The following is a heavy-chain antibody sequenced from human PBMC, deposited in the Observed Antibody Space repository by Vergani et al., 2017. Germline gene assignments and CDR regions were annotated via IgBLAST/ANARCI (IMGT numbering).Heavy chain of an antibody. D-gene: IGHD3-10*01. J-gene: IGHJ4*02. Sequence: EVQLVESGGVVVQPGGSLRLSCAASGFTFDDYTMHWVRQAPGKGLEWVSLISWDGGSTYYADSVKGRFTISRDNNKNSLYLQMNSLRTEDTALYYCAKKWGGAGSYYNSPPDYWGQGTLVTVSS. CDR1: GFTFDDYT. CDR3: AKKWGGAGSYYNSPPDY. CDR2: ISWDGGST. V-gene: IGHV3-43*01.